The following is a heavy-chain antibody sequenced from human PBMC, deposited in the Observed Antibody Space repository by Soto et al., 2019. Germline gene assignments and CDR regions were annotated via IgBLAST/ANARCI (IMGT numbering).Heavy chain of an antibody. CDR2: IYHSGST. J-gene: IGHJ6*02. D-gene: IGHD5-12*01. CDR1: GGSISSGSYS. V-gene: IGHV4-30-2*01. Sequence: SETLSLTCAVSGGSISSGSYSWSWIRQPPGKGLEWIGYIYHSGSTYYNPSLKSRVTILVDRSKNQFSLKLSSVTAADTAVYYCARGSYSGYDDGTYYYYYGMDVWGQGTTVTVSS. CDR3: ARGSYSGYDDGTYYYYYGMDV.